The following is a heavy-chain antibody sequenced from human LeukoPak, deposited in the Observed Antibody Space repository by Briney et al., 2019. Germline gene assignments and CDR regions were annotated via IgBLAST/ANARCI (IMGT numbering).Heavy chain of an antibody. CDR2: ISSSSSTT. Sequence: GGSLRLSCAASGFTFSSYSMNWVRQAPGKGLEWVSYISSSSSTTYYADSVKGRFTISRDNSKNTLYLQMNSLRAEDTAVYYCARGGSYYEWDYWGQGTLVTVSS. D-gene: IGHD1-26*01. CDR1: GFTFSSYS. V-gene: IGHV3-48*01. J-gene: IGHJ4*02. CDR3: ARGGSYYEWDY.